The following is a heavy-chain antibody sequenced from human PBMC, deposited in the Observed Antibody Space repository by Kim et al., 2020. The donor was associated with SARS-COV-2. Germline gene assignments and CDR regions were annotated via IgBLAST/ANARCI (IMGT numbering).Heavy chain of an antibody. CDR3: ARGWDSCPDY. Sequence: TDYADSVTGRFTISRDNSKNTLYLQMNSLRAEDTAVYYCARGWDSCPDYWGQGTLVTVSS. CDR2: T. J-gene: IGHJ4*02. D-gene: IGHD2-15*01. V-gene: IGHV3-53*01.